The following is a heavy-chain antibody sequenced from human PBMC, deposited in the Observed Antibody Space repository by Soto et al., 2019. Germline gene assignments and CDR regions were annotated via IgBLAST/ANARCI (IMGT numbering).Heavy chain of an antibody. J-gene: IGHJ6*02. CDR3: ARDHDILTGSYYYYGMDV. CDR2: ISSSSSTI. D-gene: IGHD3-9*01. V-gene: IGHV3-48*02. Sequence: GGSLRLSCAASGFTFSSYSMNWVRQAPGKGLEWVSYISSSSSTIYYADSVKGRFTISRDNAKNSLYLQMNSLRDEDTAVYYCARDHDILTGSYYYYGMDVWGQGTTVTVSS. CDR1: GFTFSSYS.